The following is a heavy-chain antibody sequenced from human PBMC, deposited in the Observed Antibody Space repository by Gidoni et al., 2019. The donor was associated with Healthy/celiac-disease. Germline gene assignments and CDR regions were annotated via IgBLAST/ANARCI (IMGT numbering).Heavy chain of an antibody. V-gene: IGHV4-59*01. J-gene: IGHJ4*02. CDR3: ARETASTLDY. Sequence: QVQLQESGPGLVKPSETRSTTCTVAGGSISSYYWSWIRQPPGKGLEWIGYIYNSGITNYNPSLKSRVTISVDTSKNQFSLKLSSVTAADTAVYYCARETASTLDYWGQGTLVTVSS. CDR2: IYNSGIT. CDR1: GGSISSYY.